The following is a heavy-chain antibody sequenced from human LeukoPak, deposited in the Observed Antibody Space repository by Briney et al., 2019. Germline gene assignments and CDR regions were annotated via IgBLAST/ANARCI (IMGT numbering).Heavy chain of an antibody. V-gene: IGHV1-18*01. J-gene: IGHJ6*02. CDR1: GYTFTSYG. D-gene: IGHD7-27*01. Sequence: GASVKVSCKASGYTFTSYGISWVRQAPGQGLEWMGWISAYNGNTNYAQKLQGRVTMTTDTSTCTAYMELRSLRSDDTAVYYCARDPIWEGSHLTYGMDVWGQGTTVTVSS. CDR3: ARDPIWEGSHLTYGMDV. CDR2: ISAYNGNT.